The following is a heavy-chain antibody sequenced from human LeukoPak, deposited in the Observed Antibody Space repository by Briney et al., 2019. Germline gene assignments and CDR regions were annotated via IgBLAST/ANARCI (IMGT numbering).Heavy chain of an antibody. CDR2: IGTTGDT. D-gene: IGHD4/OR15-4a*01. V-gene: IGHV3-13*01. Sequence: GGSLRLSCAASGFTFTTYDMHWVRQATGKGLEWVSAIGTTGDTYYPGSVKGRFTISRDNSKNTLYLQMNSLRAEDTAVYYCARRAGAYSHPYDYWGQGTLVTVSS. CDR1: GFTFTTYD. J-gene: IGHJ4*02. CDR3: ARRAGAYSHPYDY.